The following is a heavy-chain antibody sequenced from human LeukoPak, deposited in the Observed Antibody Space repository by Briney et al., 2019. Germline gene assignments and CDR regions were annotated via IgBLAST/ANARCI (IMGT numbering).Heavy chain of an antibody. CDR3: ARTYYYDSSGPVTDY. Sequence: ASVKVSCKASGYTFTGYYMHLVRQAPGRGLEWMGWINPNSGGTNYAQKFQGRVTMTRDTSISTAYMELSRLRSDDTAVYYCARTYYYDSSGPVTDYWGQGTLVTVSS. CDR1: GYTFTGYY. CDR2: INPNSGGT. D-gene: IGHD3-22*01. J-gene: IGHJ4*02. V-gene: IGHV1-2*02.